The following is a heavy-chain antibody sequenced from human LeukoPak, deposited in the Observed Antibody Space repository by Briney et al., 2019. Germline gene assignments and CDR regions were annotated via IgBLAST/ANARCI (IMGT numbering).Heavy chain of an antibody. CDR3: ARTTGVFWQYYFDY. Sequence: SVTLSLTCTVSGGSISSYYWSWIRQPPGKGLEWIGYIYTSGSTNYNPSLKSRVTISVDTSKNQFSLKLSSVTAADTAVYYCARTTGVFWQYYFDYWGQGTLVTVSS. J-gene: IGHJ4*02. CDR2: IYTSGST. D-gene: IGHD1-1*01. V-gene: IGHV4-4*09. CDR1: GGSISSYY.